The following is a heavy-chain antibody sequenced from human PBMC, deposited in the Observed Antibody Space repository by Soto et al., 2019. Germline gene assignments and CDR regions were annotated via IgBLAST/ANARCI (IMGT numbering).Heavy chain of an antibody. J-gene: IGHJ6*02. V-gene: IGHV3-9*01. CDR3: AKDMRYYYYYGMDD. CDR1: GLTFDDYA. CDR2: SSWNSGSI. Sequence: EVQLVESGGGLVQPGRSLRLSCAASGLTFDDYAMHWVRQAPGKGREWVSGSSWNSGSIGYADSVKGRFTIARDNAKNSLYLQMNSLRAEDTALYYCAKDMRYYYYYGMDDWGQGTTVTVSS.